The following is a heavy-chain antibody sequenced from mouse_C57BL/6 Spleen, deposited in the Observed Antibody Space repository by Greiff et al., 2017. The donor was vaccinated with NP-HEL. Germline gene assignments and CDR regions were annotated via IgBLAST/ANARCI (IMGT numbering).Heavy chain of an antibody. CDR2: IDPENGDT. D-gene: IGHD1-1*01. CDR1: GFNIKDDY. J-gene: IGHJ3*01. V-gene: IGHV14-4*01. CDR3: TTGGDYGSSPFAY. Sequence: VQLQQSGAELVRPGASVKLSCTASGFNIKDDYMHWVKQRPEQGLEWIGWIDPENGDTEYASKVQGKATITADTSSNTAYLQLSSLTSEDTAVYYCTTGGDYGSSPFAYWGQGTLVTVSA.